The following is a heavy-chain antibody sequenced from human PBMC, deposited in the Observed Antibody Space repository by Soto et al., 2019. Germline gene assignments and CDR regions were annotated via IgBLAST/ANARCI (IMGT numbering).Heavy chain of an antibody. J-gene: IGHJ4*02. CDR2: ISSSSDNI. CDR3: ARLPKGSLVTA. V-gene: IGHV3-48*02. D-gene: IGHD2-21*02. CDR1: GFRFSDHS. Sequence: PGGSLRLSCVASGFRFSDHSMTWVRHSPGKGLQWIAYISSSSDNIYYAESVRGRFTVSRDNAKNALFLEMNSLRDDDTATYYCARLPKGSLVTAWGQGTRVTVSS.